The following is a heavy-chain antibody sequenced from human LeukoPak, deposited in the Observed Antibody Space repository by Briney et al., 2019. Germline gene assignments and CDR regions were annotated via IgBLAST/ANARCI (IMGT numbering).Heavy chain of an antibody. V-gene: IGHV3-23*01. CDR1: GFTFSTFA. CDR2: IFPSGGEI. D-gene: IGHD2-8*02. Sequence: PGGSLRLSCAASGFTFSTFAMIWVRQPPGKGLEWVSSIFPSGGEIHYADSVRGRFTISRDNSKSTLSLQMNSLRAEDTAIYYCATYGQVLLPFESWGQRTLVTVSS. J-gene: IGHJ4*02. CDR3: ATYGQVLLPFES.